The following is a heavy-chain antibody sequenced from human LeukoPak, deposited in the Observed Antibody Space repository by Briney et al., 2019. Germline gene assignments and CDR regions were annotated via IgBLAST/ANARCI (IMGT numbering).Heavy chain of an antibody. CDR3: ARDRDYGDYLDY. CDR1: VSTFSSYG. J-gene: IGHJ4*02. D-gene: IGHD4-17*01. V-gene: IGHV3-33*01. Sequence: GRSLRLSCAASVSTFSSYGMHWVRQAPGKGLEWVAVIWYDGSNKYYADSVKGRFTISRDNSKNTLYLQMNSLRAEDTAVYYCARDRDYGDYLDYWGQGTLVTVSS. CDR2: IWYDGSNK.